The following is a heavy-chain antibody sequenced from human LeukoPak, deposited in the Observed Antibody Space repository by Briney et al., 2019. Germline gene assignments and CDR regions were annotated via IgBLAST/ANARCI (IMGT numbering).Heavy chain of an antibody. D-gene: IGHD6-13*01. CDR1: GYSFTNYW. CDR3: ARLTSSWSFDY. CDR2: ISPDGSDT. Sequence: GESLKIPCKGSGYSFTNYWIGWVRQMPGKGPEWMGIISPDGSDTRYSPSFQGQVTISADKSITTAYLQWSSLKASDTAMYYCARLTSSWSFDYWGQGTLVTVSS. V-gene: IGHV5-51*01. J-gene: IGHJ4*02.